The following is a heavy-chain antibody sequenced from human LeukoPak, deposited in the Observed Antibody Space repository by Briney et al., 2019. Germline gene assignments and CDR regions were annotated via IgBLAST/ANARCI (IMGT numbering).Heavy chain of an antibody. CDR1: GFTFSSYW. CDR3: ARDAGYCSGGSCSDLFDY. D-gene: IGHD2-15*01. Sequence: GGSLRLSCAASGFTFSSYWMSWVRRAPGKGLEWVANIKQDGSEKCYVDSVKGRFTISRDNAKKSLYLQMNSLRAEDTAVYYCARDAGYCSGGSCSDLFDYWGQGTLVTVSS. CDR2: IKQDGSEK. J-gene: IGHJ4*02. V-gene: IGHV3-7*01.